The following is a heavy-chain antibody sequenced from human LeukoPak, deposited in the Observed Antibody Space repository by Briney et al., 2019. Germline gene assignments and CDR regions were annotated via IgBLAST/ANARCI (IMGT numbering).Heavy chain of an antibody. CDR1: GFTFSSYW. CDR3: ARAPSEIGGYYPEYFRH. D-gene: IGHD3-22*01. Sequence: GGSLRLSCAASGFTFSSYWMHWVRQAPGKGLVWVSRIKGDGNTDYADSVKGRFTISRDNAKNTVSLQMNSLRAEDTGVYYCARAPSEIGGYYPEYFRHWGQGTLVTVSS. J-gene: IGHJ1*01. V-gene: IGHV3-74*01. CDR2: IKGDGNT.